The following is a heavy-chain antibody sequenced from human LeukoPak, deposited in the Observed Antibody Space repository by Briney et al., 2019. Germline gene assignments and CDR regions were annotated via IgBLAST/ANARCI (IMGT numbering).Heavy chain of an antibody. CDR1: RFTFSSYG. CDR2: IQYDGSNE. CDR3: AKDVKFSWPFYFDY. Sequence: PGGSLRLSCAASRFTFSSYGMHWVRQAPGKGLEWVAYIQYDGSNEQYADSVKGRFSISRDSSKNILYLQMNSLRAEDTAVYSCAKDVKFSWPFYFDYWGQGILVTVSS. V-gene: IGHV3-30*02. J-gene: IGHJ4*02. D-gene: IGHD5-12*01.